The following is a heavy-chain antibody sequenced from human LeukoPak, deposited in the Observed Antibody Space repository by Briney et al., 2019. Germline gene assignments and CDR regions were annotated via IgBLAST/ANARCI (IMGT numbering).Heavy chain of an antibody. CDR2: IWHDGNNK. J-gene: IGHJ4*02. V-gene: IGHV3-30*02. Sequence: GGSLRLSCAASGFTFSMSGIHWVRQAPGKGLEWVGVIWHDGNNKYYADSVKGRFTISRDNSKNTVYLQMNSLRADDTAMYYCVKDRYGDLDYWGQGTLVTVSS. D-gene: IGHD4-17*01. CDR3: VKDRYGDLDY. CDR1: GFTFSMSG.